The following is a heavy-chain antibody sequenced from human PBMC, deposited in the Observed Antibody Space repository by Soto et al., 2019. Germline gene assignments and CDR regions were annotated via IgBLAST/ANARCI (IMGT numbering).Heavy chain of an antibody. CDR3: ARGAITMVRGVYNWFDP. CDR2: IYYSGST. CDR1: GGSISSYY. J-gene: IGHJ5*02. Sequence: PSETLSLTCTVSGGSISSYYWSWIRQPPGKGLEWIGYIYYSGSTNYNPSLKSRVTISVDTSKNQFSLKLSSVTAADTAVYYCARGAITMVRGVYNWFDPWGQGTLVTVSS. V-gene: IGHV4-59*01. D-gene: IGHD3-10*01.